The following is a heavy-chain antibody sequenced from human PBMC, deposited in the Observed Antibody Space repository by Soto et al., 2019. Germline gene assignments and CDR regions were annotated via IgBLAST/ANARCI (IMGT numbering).Heavy chain of an antibody. CDR1: GFTFSSYG. V-gene: IGHV3-30*18. J-gene: IGHJ4*02. D-gene: IGHD3-22*01. CDR2: ISYDGSNK. CDR3: AKDFQNLYYYDSSG. Sequence: PGGSLRLSCAASGFTFSSYGMHWVRQAPGKGLEWVAVISYDGSNKYYADSVKGRFTISRDNSKNTLYLQMNSLRAEDTTVYYCAKDFQNLYYYDSSGWGQGTLVPVSS.